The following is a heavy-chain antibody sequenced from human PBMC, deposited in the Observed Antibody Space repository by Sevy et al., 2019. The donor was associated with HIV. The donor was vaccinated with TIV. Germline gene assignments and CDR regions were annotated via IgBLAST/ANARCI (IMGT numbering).Heavy chain of an antibody. D-gene: IGHD5-12*01. Sequence: GGSLRLSCAASGFTFSSYAMHWVRQAPGKGLEWVAVISYDGSIKYYADSVKGRFTISRDNSKNTLYLQINSLRAEDSAVYYCARGTSVGYIPQAFDIWGQGTLVTVSS. V-gene: IGHV3-30-3*01. CDR1: GFTFSSYA. J-gene: IGHJ3*02. CDR2: ISYDGSIK. CDR3: ARGTSVGYIPQAFDI.